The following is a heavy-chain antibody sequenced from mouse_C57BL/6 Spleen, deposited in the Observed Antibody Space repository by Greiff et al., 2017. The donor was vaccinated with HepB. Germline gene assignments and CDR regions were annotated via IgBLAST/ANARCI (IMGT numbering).Heavy chain of an antibody. CDR3: TRFYYGSSSEGSLDY. CDR1: GYTFTSYW. CDR2: IYPGNSDT. D-gene: IGHD1-1*01. J-gene: IGHJ3*01. V-gene: IGHV1-5*01. Sequence: EVQLQQSGTVLARPGASVKMSCKTSGYTFTSYWMHWVKQRPGQGLEWIGAIYPGNSDTSYNQKFKGKAKLTAVTSASTAYMELSSLTNEDSAVDYCTRFYYGSSSEGSLDYWGQGTLVTVSA.